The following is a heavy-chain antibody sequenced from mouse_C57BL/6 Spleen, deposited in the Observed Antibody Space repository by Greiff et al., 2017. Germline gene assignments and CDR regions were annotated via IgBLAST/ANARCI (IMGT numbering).Heavy chain of an antibody. CDR1: GYAFSSYG. CDR3: ASRPLFAY. J-gene: IGHJ3*01. V-gene: IGHV1-80*01. CDR2: IYPGDGDT. Sequence: VKLMESGAELVKPGASVKISCKASGYAFSSYGMNWVKQRPGKGLEWIGLIYPGDGDTNYNGKFKGKATLTADKSSSTAYMQLSSLTSEDSAVYFCASRPLFAYWGQGTLVTVSA.